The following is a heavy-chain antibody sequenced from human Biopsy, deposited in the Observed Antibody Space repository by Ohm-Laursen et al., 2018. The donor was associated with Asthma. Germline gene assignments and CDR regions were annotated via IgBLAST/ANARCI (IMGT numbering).Heavy chain of an antibody. Sequence: TLSLTCTVSGGSVSSGSYYWSWIRQPPGKGLAWVSYISYSGSTDYNPSLKSRLTISMDTSKNQFSLKLSSVTAADTAVYYCARVPTTLRYFDLWGRGTLSLSPQ. CDR1: GGSVSSGSYY. V-gene: IGHV4-61*01. D-gene: IGHD2-15*01. CDR2: ISYSGST. J-gene: IGHJ2*01. CDR3: ARVPTTLRYFDL.